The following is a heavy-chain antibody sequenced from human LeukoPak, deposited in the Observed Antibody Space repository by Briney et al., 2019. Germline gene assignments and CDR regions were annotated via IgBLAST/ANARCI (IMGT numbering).Heavy chain of an antibody. V-gene: IGHV1-2*02. J-gene: IGHJ4*02. CDR1: GYTFTGYY. CDR3: ARVDGSSWRLDY. CDR2: INPNSGGT. D-gene: IGHD6-13*01. Sequence: ASVKLSCKACGYTFTGYYMHWVRQAPGQGLEWMGWINPNSGGTNYAQKFQGRVTMTRDTSISTAYMELSRLRSDDTAVYYCARVDGSSWRLDYWGQGTLVTVSS.